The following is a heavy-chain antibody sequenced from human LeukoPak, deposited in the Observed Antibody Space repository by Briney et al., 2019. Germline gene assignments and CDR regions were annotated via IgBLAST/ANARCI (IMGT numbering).Heavy chain of an antibody. J-gene: IGHJ3*02. Sequence: SETLSLTCVVYGGSFSGYYWSWIRQPPGKGLEWIGEINHSGSTNYNPSLKSRVTISVDTSKNQFSLKLSSVTAADTAVYYCARAGRYFAWLRGHDAFDIWGQGTMVIVSS. V-gene: IGHV4-34*01. CDR3: ARAGRYFAWLRGHDAFDI. CDR2: INHSGST. CDR1: GGSFSGYY. D-gene: IGHD3-9*01.